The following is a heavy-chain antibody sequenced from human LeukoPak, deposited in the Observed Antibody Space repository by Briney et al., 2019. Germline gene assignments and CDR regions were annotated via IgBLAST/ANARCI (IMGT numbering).Heavy chain of an antibody. D-gene: IGHD5-18*01. V-gene: IGHV6-1*01. CDR2: TYYRSKWYN. J-gene: IGHJ4*02. CDR1: GDSVSSNSVA. Sequence: SQTLSLTCAIPGDSVSSNSVAWNWIRQSPSRGLEWLGRTYYRSKWYNHYAVSVKSRITIDPDTSKNQFSLQLNSVTPEDTAVYFCARGYNYAYEYWGQGTLVTVSS. CDR3: ARGYNYAYEY.